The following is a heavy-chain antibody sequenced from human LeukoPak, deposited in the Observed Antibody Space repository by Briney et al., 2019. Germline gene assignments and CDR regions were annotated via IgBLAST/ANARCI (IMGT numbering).Heavy chain of an antibody. CDR3: ATIKTYGSGTYYNLGHFDY. J-gene: IGHJ4*02. CDR1: GGTFSSYA. D-gene: IGHD3-10*01. Sequence: SVKVSCKASGGTFSSYAISWVRQAPGQGLEWMGGIIPIFGTANYAQKFQGRVTITADESTSTAYMELSSLTSEDTALYYCATIKTYGSGTYYNLGHFDYWGQGTLVTVSS. CDR2: IIPIFGTA. V-gene: IGHV1-69*01.